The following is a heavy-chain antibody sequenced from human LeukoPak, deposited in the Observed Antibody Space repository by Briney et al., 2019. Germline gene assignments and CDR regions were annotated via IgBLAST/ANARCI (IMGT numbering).Heavy chain of an antibody. D-gene: IGHD4-17*01. CDR2: ISWDGGST. CDR1: GFTFDDYT. J-gene: IGHJ2*01. CDR3: AKPTTVTWTDWYFDL. V-gene: IGHV3-43*01. Sequence: PGGSLRLSCAASGFTFDDYTMHWVRQAPGKGLEWVSLISWDGGSTYYADSVKGRFTISRDNSKNSLYLQMNSLRTEDTALYYCAKPTTVTWTDWYFDLWGRGTLVTVSS.